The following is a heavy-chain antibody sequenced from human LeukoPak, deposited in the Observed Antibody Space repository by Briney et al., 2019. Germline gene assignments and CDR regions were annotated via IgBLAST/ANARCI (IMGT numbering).Heavy chain of an antibody. V-gene: IGHV3-74*01. CDR3: TRDGGYKAFDI. Sequence: GGSLRLSCAASGFTFSSYWMHWVRHAPGKGLVWVSRINSHGSSTNYADSVKGRFTISRDNAKNTLYLQMNSLRAEDTAVYYCTRDGGYKAFDIWGQGRMVTVSS. J-gene: IGHJ3*02. D-gene: IGHD5-24*01. CDR2: INSHGSST. CDR1: GFTFSSYW.